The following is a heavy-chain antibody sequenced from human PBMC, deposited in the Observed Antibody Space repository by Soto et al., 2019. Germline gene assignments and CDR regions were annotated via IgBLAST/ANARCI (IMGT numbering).Heavy chain of an antibody. J-gene: IGHJ6*02. Sequence: SETLSLTCTVSGGSISSYYWSWIRQPPGKGLEWIGYIYYSGSTNYNPSLKSRVTISVDTSKNQFSLKLSSVTAADTAVYYCARVGYSDGGYYYYYVMDVWGQGTTVTVSS. CDR1: GGSISSYY. CDR3: ARVGYSDGGYYYYYVMDV. D-gene: IGHD5-18*01. CDR2: IYYSGST. V-gene: IGHV4-59*01.